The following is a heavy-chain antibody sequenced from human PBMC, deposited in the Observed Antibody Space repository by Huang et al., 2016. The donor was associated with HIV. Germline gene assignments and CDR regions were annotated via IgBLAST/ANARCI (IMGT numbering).Heavy chain of an antibody. CDR3: ARQVVRWFSPHYIDY. D-gene: IGHD2-15*01. Sequence: QVLLQESGPRLVKPSSSLSLSCTVSGGSISDSITNTYWSWIRQSPGKGPEWIGNVYYNGRTDYSPSLKRRVTISIDISKKQFSLTLNSVTALDTAEYFCARQVVRWFSPHYIDYWGQGTLVTVSS. J-gene: IGHJ4*02. CDR1: GGSISDSITNTY. V-gene: IGHV4-61*01. CDR2: VYYNGRT.